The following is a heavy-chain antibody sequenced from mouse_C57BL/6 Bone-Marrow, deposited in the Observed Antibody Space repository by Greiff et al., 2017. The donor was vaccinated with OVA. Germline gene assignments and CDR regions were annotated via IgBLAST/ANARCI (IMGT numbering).Heavy chain of an antibody. CDR2: ISGGGGNT. CDR1: GFTFSSYT. Sequence: DVMLVESGGGLVKPGGSLKLSCAASGFTFSSYTMSWVRQTPEKRLEWVATISGGGGNTYYPDSVKGRFTISRDNAKNTLYLQMSSLRSEDTALYYCARQIYYGNRFAYWGQGTLVTVSA. J-gene: IGHJ3*01. V-gene: IGHV5-9*01. D-gene: IGHD2-1*01. CDR3: ARQIYYGNRFAY.